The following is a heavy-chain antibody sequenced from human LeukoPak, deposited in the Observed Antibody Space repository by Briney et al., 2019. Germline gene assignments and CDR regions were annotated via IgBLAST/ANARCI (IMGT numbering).Heavy chain of an antibody. CDR1: GGSISSYY. J-gene: IGHJ4*02. V-gene: IGHV4-59*01. D-gene: IGHD4/OR15-4a*01. CDR3: ARMGAIAGASANPDH. CDR2: IYYSGNT. Sequence: KPSETLSLTCTVSGGSISSYYWSWIRQPPGKGLEWIGYIYYSGNTNYNPSLKSRVTISVDTSKNQFSLRLSSVTAADTAVYYCARMGAIAGASANPDHWGQGTLVTVSS.